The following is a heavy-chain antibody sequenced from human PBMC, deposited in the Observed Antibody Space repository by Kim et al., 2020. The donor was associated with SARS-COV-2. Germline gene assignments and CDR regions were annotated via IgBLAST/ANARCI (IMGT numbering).Heavy chain of an antibody. CDR3: ARDLPFGESPPLDY. J-gene: IGHJ4*02. Sequence: ADAVKGRFTISRENSKNTLYLQMNSLRAEDTAVYYCARDLPFGESPPLDYWGQGTLVTVSS. V-gene: IGHV3-33*01. D-gene: IGHD3-10*01.